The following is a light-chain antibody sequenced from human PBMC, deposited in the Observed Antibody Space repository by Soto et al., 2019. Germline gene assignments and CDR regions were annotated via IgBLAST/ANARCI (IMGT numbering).Light chain of an antibody. CDR1: QSVSIN. V-gene: IGKV3-15*01. CDR3: QQYNNWPWT. Sequence: EIVMTQPPATLSVSPGERATLSCRASQSVSINLAWYQQKPGQAPRLLIYGASTRATGIPARFSGSGSGTEFTLTISSLQSEDFAVYYCQQYNNWPWTFGQGTKVDIK. CDR2: GAS. J-gene: IGKJ1*01.